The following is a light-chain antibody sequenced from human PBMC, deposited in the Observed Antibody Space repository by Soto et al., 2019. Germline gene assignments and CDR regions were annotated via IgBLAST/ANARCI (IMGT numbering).Light chain of an antibody. CDR3: QQYDNSPPT. Sequence: EIVLTQSPGTLSLSPGERATLSCRASQTITSRYVAWYQQKLDQAPRLLIYGASNRATGIPDRFSGSGSGIDFTLTINSLEPEDFAVYYCQQYDNSPPTFGPGTTVDIK. J-gene: IGKJ3*01. V-gene: IGKV3-20*01. CDR1: QTITSRY. CDR2: GAS.